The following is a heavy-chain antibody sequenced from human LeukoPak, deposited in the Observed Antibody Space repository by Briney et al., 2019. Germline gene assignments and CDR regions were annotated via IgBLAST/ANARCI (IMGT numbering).Heavy chain of an antibody. CDR1: GGSISSYY. Sequence: SETLSLTCTVSGGSISSYYWSWIRQPPGKGLEWIGYIYYSGSTNYNPSLKSRVTISVDTSKNQFSLKLSSVTAADTAVYYCARTTVVTQHFDYWGQGTLVTVSS. V-gene: IGHV4-59*01. CDR3: ARTTVVTQHFDY. J-gene: IGHJ4*02. CDR2: IYYSGST. D-gene: IGHD4-23*01.